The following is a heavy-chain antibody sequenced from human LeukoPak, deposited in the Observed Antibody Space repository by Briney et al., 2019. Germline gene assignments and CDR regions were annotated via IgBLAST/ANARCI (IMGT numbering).Heavy chain of an antibody. CDR1: GVSISSSNW. J-gene: IGHJ5*02. V-gene: IGHV4-4*02. CDR2: IYHSGST. D-gene: IGHD3-10*01. Sequence: KPSGTLCLTCAVSGVSISSSNWWRWVRQPPGKGLEGIGEIYHSGSTTYNPSLKSRVTISVDKSENRFSLRLNSVTAADTAVYYCAKVSYGSGNWFDPWGQGALVTVSS. CDR3: AKVSYGSGNWFDP.